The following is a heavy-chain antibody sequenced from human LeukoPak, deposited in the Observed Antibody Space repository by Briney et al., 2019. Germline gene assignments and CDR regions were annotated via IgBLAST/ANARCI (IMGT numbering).Heavy chain of an antibody. CDR1: GYTFTSYG. Sequence: ASVKVSCKASGYTFTSYGISWVRQAPGQRLEWMGWINAGNGNTKYSQKFQGRVTITRDTSASTAYMELSSLRSEDTAVYYCARGVPAATPFDYWGQGTLVTVSS. D-gene: IGHD2-2*01. V-gene: IGHV1-3*01. CDR2: INAGNGNT. J-gene: IGHJ4*02. CDR3: ARGVPAATPFDY.